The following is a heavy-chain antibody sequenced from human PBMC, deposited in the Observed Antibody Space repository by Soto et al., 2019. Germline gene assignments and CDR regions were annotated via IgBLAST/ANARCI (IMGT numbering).Heavy chain of an antibody. CDR1: GYTFMNYF. V-gene: IGHV1-46*01. CDR2: INPRDDTK. Sequence: QVHLVQSGAEVMKPGASVKISCKASGYTFMNYFMNWVRQAPGQGLEWMGIINPRDDTKAYLQKFEGRVTMTRDTSTSTFYMELRNLMSDDTAVYFCARAPPTGYDKFDFWGQGALVTVSS. J-gene: IGHJ4*02. CDR3: ARAPPTGYDKFDF. D-gene: IGHD5-12*01.